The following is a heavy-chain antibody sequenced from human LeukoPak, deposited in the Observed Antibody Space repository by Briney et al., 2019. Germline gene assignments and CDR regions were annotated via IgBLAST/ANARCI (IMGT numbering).Heavy chain of an antibody. Sequence: SETLSLTCTVSGGXISSSSYYWGWIRQPPGMGLQWLGSIYYSGSTYYNPSLKSRVTISVDTSKNQFSLKLSSVTAADTAAYYCARALRWLVNYWFDPWGQGTLVTVSS. CDR3: ARALRWLVNYWFDP. J-gene: IGHJ5*02. CDR2: IYYSGST. D-gene: IGHD6-19*01. V-gene: IGHV4-39*01. CDR1: GGXISSSSYY.